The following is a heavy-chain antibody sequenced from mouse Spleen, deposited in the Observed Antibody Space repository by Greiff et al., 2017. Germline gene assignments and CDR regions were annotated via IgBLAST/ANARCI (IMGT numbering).Heavy chain of an antibody. J-gene: IGHJ3*01. CDR2: ISSGGGNT. D-gene: IGHD1-1*01. V-gene: IGHV5-9-3*01. CDR1: GFTFSSYA. Sequence: EVQGVESGGGLVKLGGSLKLSCAASGFTFSSYAMSWVRQTPEKRLEWVATISSGGGNTYYPDSVKGRFTISRDNAKNTLYLQMSSLKSEDTAMYYCARHYYGTVFAYWGQGTLVTVSA. CDR3: ARHYYGTVFAY.